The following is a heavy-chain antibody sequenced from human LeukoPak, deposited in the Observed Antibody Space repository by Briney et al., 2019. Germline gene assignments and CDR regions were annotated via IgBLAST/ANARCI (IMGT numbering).Heavy chain of an antibody. V-gene: IGHV3-7*01. D-gene: IGHD4/OR15-4a*01. CDR2: IKQDGSEK. J-gene: IGHJ5*02. CDR3: ARYGGASWFDT. Sequence: GGSLRLSCAGSGFTFSSYWMSWVRQAPGKGLEWVANIKQDGSEKYYADSVKGRFTISRDNAKNSLDLQMNSLRAEDTAVYYCARYGGASWFDTWGQGTLVTVSS. CDR1: GFTFSSYW.